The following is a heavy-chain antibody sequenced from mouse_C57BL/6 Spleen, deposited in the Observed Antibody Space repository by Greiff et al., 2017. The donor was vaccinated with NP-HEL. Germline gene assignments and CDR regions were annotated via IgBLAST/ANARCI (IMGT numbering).Heavy chain of an antibody. J-gene: IGHJ2*01. V-gene: IGHV5-4*01. CDR3: AREDGRGFDY. CDR2: ISDGGSYT. D-gene: IGHD1-1*01. Sequence: EVQLQQSGGGLVKPGGSLKLSCAASGFTFSSYAMSWVRQTPEKRLEWVATISDGGSYTYYPDNVKGRFTISRDNAKNNLYLQMSHLKSEDTAMYYCAREDGRGFDYWGQGTTLTVSS. CDR1: GFTFSSYA.